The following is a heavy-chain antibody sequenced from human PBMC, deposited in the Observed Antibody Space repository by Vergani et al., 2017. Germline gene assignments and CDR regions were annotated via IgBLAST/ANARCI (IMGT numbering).Heavy chain of an antibody. J-gene: IGHJ6*03. V-gene: IGHV1-2*04. CDR2: INPNSGGT. CDR1: GYTITGYY. D-gene: IGHD3-16*01. CDR3: ARDCGQGGAPADDMDV. Sequence: QVKLVQSGAEVKKPGASVKVSCKASGYTITGYYMHWVRQAPGQGLEWMGWINPNSGGTNYAQKFQGWVTMTRDTSISTAYMGLSRLGSDDTAVYYCARDCGQGGAPADDMDVWGKGP.